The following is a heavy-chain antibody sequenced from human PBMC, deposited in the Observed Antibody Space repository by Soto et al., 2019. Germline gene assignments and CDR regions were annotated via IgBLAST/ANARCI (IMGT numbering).Heavy chain of an antibody. Sequence: LRLSCAASGFTFDDYAMHWVRQAPGKGLEWVSGISWNSGSIGYADSVKGRFTISRDNAKNSLYLQMNSLRAEDTALYYCAKAYSSTLPVSNWFDPWGQGTLVTVSS. CDR2: ISWNSGSI. D-gene: IGHD6-13*01. J-gene: IGHJ5*02. CDR1: GFTFDDYA. V-gene: IGHV3-9*01. CDR3: AKAYSSTLPVSNWFDP.